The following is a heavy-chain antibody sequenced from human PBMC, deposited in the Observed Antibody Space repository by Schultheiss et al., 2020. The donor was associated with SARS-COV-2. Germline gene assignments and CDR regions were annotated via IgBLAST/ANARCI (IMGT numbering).Heavy chain of an antibody. Sequence: GGSLRLSCAASGFTFSSYAMHWVRQAPGKGLEWVAVISYDGSNKYYADSVKGRFTISRDNSKNTLYLQMNSLRAEDTAVYYCARPRYYYDSSKGNAFDIWGQGTMVTVSS. D-gene: IGHD3-22*01. CDR3: ARPRYYYDSSKGNAFDI. CDR2: ISYDGSNK. J-gene: IGHJ3*02. V-gene: IGHV3-30*03. CDR1: GFTFSSYA.